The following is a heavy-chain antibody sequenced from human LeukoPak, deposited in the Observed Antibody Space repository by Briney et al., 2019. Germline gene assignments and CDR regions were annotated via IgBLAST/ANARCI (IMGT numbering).Heavy chain of an antibody. V-gene: IGHV3-30*04. Sequence: GGSLRLSCAASGFTFSSYAMHWVRQAPGKGLEWVAVISYDGSNKYYADSVKGRFTISRDNSKNTLYLQMNSLRAEDTAVYYCASGGVYYGSGSYPYYFDYWGQGTLVTVSS. J-gene: IGHJ4*02. CDR3: ASGGVYYGSGSYPYYFDY. CDR2: ISYDGSNK. CDR1: GFTFSSYA. D-gene: IGHD3-10*01.